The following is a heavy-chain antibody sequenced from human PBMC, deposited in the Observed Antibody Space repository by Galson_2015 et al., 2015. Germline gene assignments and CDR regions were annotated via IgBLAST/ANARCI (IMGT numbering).Heavy chain of an antibody. D-gene: IGHD3-3*01. CDR2: INHSGST. CDR1: GGSFSGYY. V-gene: IGHV4-34*01. Sequence: ETLSLTCAVYGGSFSGYYWSWIRQPPGKGLEWIGEINHSGSTNYNPSLKSRVTISVDTSKNQFSLRLSSLTAADTAVYCCARGRRDFWSGHNWFDPWGQGTLVTVSS. CDR3: ARGRRDFWSGHNWFDP. J-gene: IGHJ5*02.